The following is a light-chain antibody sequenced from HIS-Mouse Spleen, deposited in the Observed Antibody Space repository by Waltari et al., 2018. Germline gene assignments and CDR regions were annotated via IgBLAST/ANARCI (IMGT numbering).Light chain of an antibody. Sequence: QSALTQPAAVSGSPGQSITISCTATNSDVGWYNYVSGYQQHPGKAPKLMIYDVSNRPSGVSNRFSGSKSGNTASLTISGLQAEDEADYYCSSYTSSSTLDVFGTGTKVTVL. J-gene: IGLJ1*01. CDR1: NSDVGWYNY. CDR3: SSYTSSSTLDV. CDR2: DVS. V-gene: IGLV2-14*03.